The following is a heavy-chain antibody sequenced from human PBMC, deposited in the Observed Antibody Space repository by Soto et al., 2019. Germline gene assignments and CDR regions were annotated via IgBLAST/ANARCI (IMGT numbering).Heavy chain of an antibody. Sequence: GGSLRLSCAASGFTFSNAWMSWVRQAPGKGLEWVGRIKSKTDGGTTDYAAPVKGRFTISRDDSKNTLYLQMNSLKTEDTAVYYCTTSIVGIVVVITSGYAFDIWGQGTMVTVSS. CDR2: IKSKTDGGTT. J-gene: IGHJ3*02. D-gene: IGHD3-22*01. CDR3: TTSIVGIVVVITSGYAFDI. CDR1: GFTFSNAW. V-gene: IGHV3-15*01.